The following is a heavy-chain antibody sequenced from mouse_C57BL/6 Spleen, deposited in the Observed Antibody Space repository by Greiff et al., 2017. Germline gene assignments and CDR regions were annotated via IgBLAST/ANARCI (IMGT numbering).Heavy chain of an antibody. CDR1: GYTFTSYW. Sequence: QVQLQQPGAELVRPGSSVKLSCKASGYTFTSYWMHWVKQRPIQGLEWIGNIDPSDSETHYNQKFKDKATLTVDKSSSTAYMQLSSLTSEDSAVYYCARGEDYYAMDYWGQGTSVTVSS. V-gene: IGHV1-52*01. J-gene: IGHJ4*01. CDR3: ARGEDYYAMDY. CDR2: IDPSDSET.